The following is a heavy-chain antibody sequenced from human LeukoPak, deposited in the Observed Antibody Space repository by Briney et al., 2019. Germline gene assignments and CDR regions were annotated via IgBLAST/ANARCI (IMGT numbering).Heavy chain of an antibody. Sequence: GGSLRLSCAASGFTFSSYAMSWVRQAPGKGLEWVSAISGSGDATYYADSVKGRFTISRDNSKNTLYLQMNSLRAEDTAVYYCARDSSMLRGPMVIYYFDFWGQGTLVTVSS. D-gene: IGHD3-10*01. CDR2: ISGSGDAT. J-gene: IGHJ4*02. V-gene: IGHV3-23*01. CDR3: ARDSSMLRGPMVIYYFDF. CDR1: GFTFSSYA.